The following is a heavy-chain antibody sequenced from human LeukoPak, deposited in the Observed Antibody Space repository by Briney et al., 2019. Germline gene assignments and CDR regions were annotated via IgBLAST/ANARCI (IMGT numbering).Heavy chain of an antibody. CDR2: IRFDGSDK. Sequence: PGGSLRLSCAASGFTFTAYGMHWVRQAPGKGLEWVAFIRFDGSDKYYADSVKGRFTISRDNAKNTLYLQMNSLRAEDTAVYYCAREGVATTLALDYWGQGTLVTVSS. CDR1: GFTFTAYG. D-gene: IGHD5-12*01. J-gene: IGHJ4*02. V-gene: IGHV3-30*02. CDR3: AREGVATTLALDY.